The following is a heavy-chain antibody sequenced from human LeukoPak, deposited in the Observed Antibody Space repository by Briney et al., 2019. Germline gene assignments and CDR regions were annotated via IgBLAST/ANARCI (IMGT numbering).Heavy chain of an antibody. CDR3: ARDFWDSSGWYSTGHYDY. V-gene: IGHV3-7*01. J-gene: IGHJ4*02. D-gene: IGHD6-19*01. CDR2: IKQDGSEK. Sequence: GGSLRLSCAASGFTFSSYSMSWVRQAPGKGLEWVANIKQDGSEKYYVDSVKGRFTISRDNAKNTLYLQMNSLRAEDTAVYYCARDFWDSSGWYSTGHYDYWGQGTLVTVSS. CDR1: GFTFSSYS.